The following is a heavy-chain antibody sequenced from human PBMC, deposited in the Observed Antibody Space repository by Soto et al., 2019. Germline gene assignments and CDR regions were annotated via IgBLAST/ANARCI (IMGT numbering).Heavy chain of an antibody. CDR3: ATSYGSGYRAFDF. CDR2: VNPILSMS. CDR1: GDTFNFYS. D-gene: IGHD3-10*01. J-gene: IGHJ4*02. V-gene: IGHV1-69*04. Sequence: QVQLVQSGAEVKRPGSSVKVSCKASGDTFNFYSINWVRQAPGLGLEWMGRVNPILSMSNYAQRFQGRVTXTXDXXTSTAYRELSGLRSEDTAIYYCATSYGSGYRAFDFWGQGALVTVSS.